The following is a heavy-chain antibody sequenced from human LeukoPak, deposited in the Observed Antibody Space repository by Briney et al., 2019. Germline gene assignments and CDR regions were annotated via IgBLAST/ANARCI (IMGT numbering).Heavy chain of an antibody. CDR1: GFTVSSNY. CDR3: ARGYRGYAGYFDY. Sequence: GGSLRLSCAASGFTVSSNYMNWVRQAPGKGLEWVPVFYSGGITYYADSVKGRFTISRDNSKNTLYLQMNSLRPEDTAVYYCARGYRGYAGYFDYWGRGTLVTVSS. D-gene: IGHD5-12*01. CDR2: FYSGGIT. J-gene: IGHJ4*02. V-gene: IGHV3-66*01.